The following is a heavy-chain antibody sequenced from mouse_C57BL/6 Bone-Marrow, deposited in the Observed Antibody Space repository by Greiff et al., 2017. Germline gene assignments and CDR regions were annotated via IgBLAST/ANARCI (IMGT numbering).Heavy chain of an antibody. D-gene: IGHD1-1*01. Sequence: QVQLQQSGPGLVAPSQSLSITCTVSGFSLTSYCVDWVRQPPGKGLEWLGVIWGGGSTNYNSSLMSRLSISKDNSKSQVFLKINSLQTDDTAMYYSAKHSTKVVSPYWYFDVWGTGTTITVSS. V-gene: IGHV2-9*01. CDR2: IWGGGST. CDR1: GFSLTSYC. J-gene: IGHJ1*03. CDR3: AKHSTKVVSPYWYFDV.